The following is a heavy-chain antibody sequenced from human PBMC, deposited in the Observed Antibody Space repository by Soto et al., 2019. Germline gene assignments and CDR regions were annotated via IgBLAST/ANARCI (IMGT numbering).Heavy chain of an antibody. Sequence: ASVKVSCKASGYTFTSYDINWVRQATGQGLEWMGWMNPNSGNTGYAQKFQGRVTMTRNTSISTAYMELSSLRSEDTAVYYCARDDYSNPGVFDYWGQGTLVTVSS. D-gene: IGHD4-4*01. CDR1: GYTFTSYD. CDR3: ARDDYSNPGVFDY. CDR2: MNPNSGNT. V-gene: IGHV1-8*01. J-gene: IGHJ4*02.